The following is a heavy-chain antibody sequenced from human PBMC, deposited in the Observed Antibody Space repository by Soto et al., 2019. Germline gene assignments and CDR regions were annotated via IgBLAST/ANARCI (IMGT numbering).Heavy chain of an antibody. D-gene: IGHD3-10*01. CDR3: ATDGSGSYYTNWFDP. V-gene: IGHV3-23*01. J-gene: IGHJ5*02. CDR1: GFTFSSYA. Sequence: GGSLRLSCAASGFTFSSYAMSWFRQAPGKGLEWVSAISGSGGSTYYADSVKGRFTISRDNSKNTLYLQMNSLRAEDTAVYYCATDGSGSYYTNWFDPWGQGTLVTVSS. CDR2: ISGSGGST.